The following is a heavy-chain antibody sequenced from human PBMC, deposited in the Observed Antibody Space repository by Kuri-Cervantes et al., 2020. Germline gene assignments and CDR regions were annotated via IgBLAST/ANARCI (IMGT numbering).Heavy chain of an antibody. J-gene: IGHJ5*02. Sequence: ASVKVSCKASGYTFTGYYMHWVRQAPGQGLEWMGRINPNSGGTNYAQKFQGRVTMTRDTSISTAYMELSRLRSDDTAVYYCATGGENYYGSGSYWDWFDPWGQGTLVTVSS. V-gene: IGHV1-2*06. CDR3: ATGGENYYGSGSYWDWFDP. CDR2: INPNSGGT. D-gene: IGHD3-10*01. CDR1: GYTFTGYY.